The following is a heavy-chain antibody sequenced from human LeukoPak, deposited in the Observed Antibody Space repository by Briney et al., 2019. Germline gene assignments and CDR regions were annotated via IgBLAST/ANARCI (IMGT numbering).Heavy chain of an antibody. CDR1: GGSFSGYY. Sequence: PSETLSLTCAVYGGSFSGYYWNWIRQPPGKGLEWLGEINDSGNTNYNPSLKSRVTLSVDTTKNQFSPKLSSVTAADSAIYYCARGLGDSGYDFLVYWGQGSLVTVSS. J-gene: IGHJ4*02. V-gene: IGHV4-34*01. D-gene: IGHD5-12*01. CDR3: ARGLGDSGYDFLVY. CDR2: INDSGNT.